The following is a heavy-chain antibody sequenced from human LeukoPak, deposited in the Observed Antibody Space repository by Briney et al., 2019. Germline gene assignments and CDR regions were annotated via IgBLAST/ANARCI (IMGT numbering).Heavy chain of an antibody. CDR1: GYTLTGYY. V-gene: IGHV1-2*02. D-gene: IGHD2/OR15-2a*01. J-gene: IGHJ5*02. CDR2: INPNTGGT. Sequence: GASVKVSCKASGYTLTGYYMHWVRQAPGQGLEWMGWINPNTGGTNYAQNFQGRVTMTRDTSISTAYMELSSLTSDDTAVYYCARDQSEDFINWFDPWGQGTLVTVSS. CDR3: ARDQSEDFINWFDP.